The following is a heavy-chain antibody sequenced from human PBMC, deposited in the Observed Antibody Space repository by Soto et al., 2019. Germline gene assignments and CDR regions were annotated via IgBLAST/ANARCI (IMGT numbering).Heavy chain of an antibody. CDR1: GGTFSSYA. Sequence: SVKVSCKASGGTFSSYAISWVRQAPGQGLEWMGGIIPIFGTANYAQKFQGRVTITADESTSTAYMELSSLRSEDTAVYYCARGRYSSSSGGYYFDYWGQGTLVTVSS. D-gene: IGHD6-6*01. V-gene: IGHV1-69*13. J-gene: IGHJ4*02. CDR2: IIPIFGTA. CDR3: ARGRYSSSSGGYYFDY.